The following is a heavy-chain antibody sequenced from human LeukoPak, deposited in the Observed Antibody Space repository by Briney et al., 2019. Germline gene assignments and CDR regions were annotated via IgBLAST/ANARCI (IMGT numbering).Heavy chain of an antibody. D-gene: IGHD6-19*01. Sequence: GGPLRLSCAAPRFTFSSYWMHWVRQAPGKGLVWVSRINSDESRTTYADSVKGSVTISRDNAKNTLYLQMNSLRAEDTAVYYCARLSNGASFDYWGQGTLVTVSS. V-gene: IGHV3-74*01. CDR3: ARLSNGASFDY. CDR2: INSDESRT. J-gene: IGHJ4*02. CDR1: RFTFSSYW.